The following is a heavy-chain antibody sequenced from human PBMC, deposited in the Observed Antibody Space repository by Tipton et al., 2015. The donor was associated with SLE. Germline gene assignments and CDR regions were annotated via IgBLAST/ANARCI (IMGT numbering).Heavy chain of an antibody. V-gene: IGHV3-7*01. Sequence: SLRLSCAASGFTFSHYGMHWVRQAPGKGLEWVANIKPDGSEKYYVDYVEGRFTISRDNAKKALYLQMDNLRAEDTAVYYCGSIYWGQGTRVTVSS. CDR1: GFTFSHYG. CDR3: GSIY. CDR2: IKPDGSEK. J-gene: IGHJ4*02.